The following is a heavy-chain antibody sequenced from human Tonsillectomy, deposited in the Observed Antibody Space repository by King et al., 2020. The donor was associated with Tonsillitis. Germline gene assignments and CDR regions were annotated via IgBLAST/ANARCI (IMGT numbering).Heavy chain of an antibody. V-gene: IGHV4-61*02. CDR3: ARSYSSRWYDY. Sequence: QLQESGPGLVKPSHTLSLTCTVSGGSISSGSYYGSWIRQPAGKVLEWIWGIYRRGSTNYNPSLKSRVTISVDTSKNQFSLKLSSVTAADTAVYYCARSYSSRWYDYWGQGTLVTVSS. D-gene: IGHD6-13*01. CDR1: GGSISSGSYY. CDR2: IYRRGST. J-gene: IGHJ4*02.